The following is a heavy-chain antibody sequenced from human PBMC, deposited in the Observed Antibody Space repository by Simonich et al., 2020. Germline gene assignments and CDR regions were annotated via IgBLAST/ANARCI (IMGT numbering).Heavy chain of an antibody. Sequence: EVPLVQSGAEVKQPGVSLKISCKGSGYSFTSYWIGWVRQMPGKGLEWRGIIYPGDSDTRYSQSVQGQVTIYADKSISTAYLQWSSLKASDTAMYYCARQLNDFDIWGQGTMVTVSS. CDR3: ARQLNDFDI. CDR1: GYSFTSYW. J-gene: IGHJ3*02. V-gene: IGHV5-51*01. CDR2: IYPGDSDT. D-gene: IGHD1-1*01.